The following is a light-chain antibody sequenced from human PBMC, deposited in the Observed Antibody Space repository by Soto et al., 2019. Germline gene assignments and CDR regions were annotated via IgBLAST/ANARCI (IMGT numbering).Light chain of an antibody. CDR1: QSVSSSY. CDR3: QQYVSSPFT. Sequence: ESVLTQSPGTLSMSPGERATLSCRASQSVSSSYSAWYQQKPGQAPRLLIYGASRRATGIPDRFSGSGSGTDFTVTISRLEPEGVAVYYCQQYVSSPFTFGPGTKVDI. CDR2: GAS. V-gene: IGKV3-20*01. J-gene: IGKJ3*01.